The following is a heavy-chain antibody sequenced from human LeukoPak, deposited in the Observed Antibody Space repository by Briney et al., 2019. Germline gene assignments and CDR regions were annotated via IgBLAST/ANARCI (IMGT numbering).Heavy chain of an antibody. J-gene: IGHJ6*02. CDR1: GYSFTSYW. D-gene: IGHD1-26*01. Sequence: GEPPKTSWKGAGYSFTSYWIGLVRQMPGEGLEWVGIICPGDSDTRYSPSFQGQVTITADKYITIAYLQWSSLKAADAAMYYCARGAPVHYYYGMDVWGQGTTVTVSS. CDR2: ICPGDSDT. CDR3: ARGAPVHYYYGMDV. V-gene: IGHV5-51*01.